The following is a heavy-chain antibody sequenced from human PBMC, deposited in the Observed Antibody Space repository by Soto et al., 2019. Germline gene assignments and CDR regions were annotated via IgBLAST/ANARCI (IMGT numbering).Heavy chain of an antibody. V-gene: IGHV3-48*02. CDR3: ARDVPIAARPIGFDP. J-gene: IGHJ5*02. Sequence: PGGARRLSCGASGCTFRSYSMNLGRQAPGKGLEWVSYISSSSSTIYYAGSVKGRFTISRDNAKNSLYLQMNSLRDEDTAVYYCARDVPIAARPIGFDPWGQGTLVTVSS. D-gene: IGHD6-6*01. CDR1: GCTFRSYS. CDR2: ISSSSSTI.